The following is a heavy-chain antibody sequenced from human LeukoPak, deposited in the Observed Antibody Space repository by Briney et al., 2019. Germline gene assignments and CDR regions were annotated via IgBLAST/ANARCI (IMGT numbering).Heavy chain of an antibody. Sequence: PGGSLRLSCAASGFTFSSYSMNWVRQAPGKGLEWVSYISSSSSTIYYADSVKGRFTISRDNAKNSLYLQMNSLRAEDTAVYYCARVPAYYYDSSGYAGVDYWGQGTLVTVSS. D-gene: IGHD3-22*01. V-gene: IGHV3-48*01. CDR1: GFTFSSYS. CDR2: ISSSSSTI. J-gene: IGHJ4*02. CDR3: ARVPAYYYDSSGYAGVDY.